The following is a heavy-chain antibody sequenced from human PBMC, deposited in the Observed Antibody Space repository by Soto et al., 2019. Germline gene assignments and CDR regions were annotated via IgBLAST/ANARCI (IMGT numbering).Heavy chain of an antibody. CDR2: IYYSGST. J-gene: IGHJ3*02. V-gene: IGHV4-59*01. Sequence: QVQLQESGPGLVKPSETLSLTCTVSGGSISSYYWSWIRQPPGKGLEWIGYIYYSGSTNYNPSPKSRVTISVDTAKNQFSLKLSSVTAADTAVYYCASAIASDCSSTSCYGADAFDIWGQGTMVTVSS. CDR3: ASAIASDCSSTSCYGADAFDI. CDR1: GGSISSYY. D-gene: IGHD2-2*01.